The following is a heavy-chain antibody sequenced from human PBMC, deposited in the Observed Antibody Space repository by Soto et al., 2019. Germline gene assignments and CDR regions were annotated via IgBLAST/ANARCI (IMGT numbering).Heavy chain of an antibody. CDR2: ITPIYPTT. J-gene: IGHJ1*01. D-gene: IGHD5-18*01. CDR3: ARIPRYSFTTSDYREC. CDR1: GGTFYTYT. V-gene: IGHV1-69*13. Sequence: GASVNVSCNASGGTFYTYTFSWVRQAPGQGLEWMGSITPIYPTTNYAERFQGRLTITADGSTRTAYMDLTSLTSEDTAVYYCARIPRYSFTTSDYRECWGKGKLVIVSS.